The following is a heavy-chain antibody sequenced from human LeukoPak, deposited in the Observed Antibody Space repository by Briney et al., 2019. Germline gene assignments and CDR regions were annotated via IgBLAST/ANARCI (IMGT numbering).Heavy chain of an antibody. Sequence: SETLSLTCAVYGGSFSGYYWSWIRQPPGKELEWIGEINHSGSTNYNPSLKSRVTISVDTSKNQFSLKLSSVTAADTAVYYCARDMRTYDSSGYYNAPFDYWGQGTLVTVSS. V-gene: IGHV4-34*01. CDR2: INHSGST. CDR1: GGSFSGYY. J-gene: IGHJ4*02. D-gene: IGHD3-22*01. CDR3: ARDMRTYDSSGYYNAPFDY.